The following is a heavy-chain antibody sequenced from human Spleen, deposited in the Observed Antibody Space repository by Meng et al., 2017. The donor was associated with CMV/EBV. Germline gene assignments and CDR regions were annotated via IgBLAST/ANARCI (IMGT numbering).Heavy chain of an antibody. J-gene: IGHJ6*02. CDR2: INHSGST. Sequence: SETLSLTCAVYGGSFSGYYWSWIRQPPGKGLEWIGEINHSGSTNYNPSLKSRVTISVDTSKNQFSLKLSSVTAADTAVYYCARDRKLVYYDSSGYPPYYYYGMDVWGQGTTVTVSS. CDR1: GGSFSGYY. V-gene: IGHV4-34*01. D-gene: IGHD3-22*01. CDR3: ARDRKLVYYDSSGYPPYYYYGMDV.